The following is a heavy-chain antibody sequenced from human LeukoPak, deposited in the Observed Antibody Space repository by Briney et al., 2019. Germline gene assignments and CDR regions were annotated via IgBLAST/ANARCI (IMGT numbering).Heavy chain of an antibody. D-gene: IGHD6-6*01. CDR1: GFTFSSYG. V-gene: IGHV3-30*18. CDR2: ISYDGSNK. J-gene: IGHJ6*02. Sequence: GSLRLSCAASGFTFSSYGMHWVRQAPGKGLEWVAVISYDGSNKYYADSVKGRFTISRDNSKNTLYLQMNSLRAEDTAVYYCAKDPSIAARPCGMDVWGQGTTVTVSS. CDR3: AKDPSIAARPCGMDV.